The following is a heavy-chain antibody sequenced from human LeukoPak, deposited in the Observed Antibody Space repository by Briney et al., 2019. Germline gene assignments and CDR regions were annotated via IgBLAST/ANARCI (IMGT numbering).Heavy chain of an antibody. J-gene: IGHJ4*02. V-gene: IGHV1-2*02. CDR3: ARDPLLLWFGELSKTYFDY. D-gene: IGHD3-10*01. Sequence: GASVKVSCKASGYTFTGYYMHWVRQAPGQGLEWMGWINPNSGGTNYAQKFQGRVTMTRDTSISTAYMELSRLRSDDTAVYYCARDPLLLWFGELSKTYFDYWGQGTLVTVSS. CDR1: GYTFTGYY. CDR2: INPNSGGT.